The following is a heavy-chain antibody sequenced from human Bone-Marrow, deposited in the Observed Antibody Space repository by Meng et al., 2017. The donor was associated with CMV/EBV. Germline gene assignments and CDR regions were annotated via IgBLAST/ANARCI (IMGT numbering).Heavy chain of an antibody. D-gene: IGHD2-2*01. V-gene: IGHV3-30*04. J-gene: IGHJ4*02. Sequence: GESLKISCAASGFTFMSYAMHWVRQTPGKGLEWVAVVSYDGKNKYYADSVKGRFTISRDNSKSTLYLQMNSLRAEDTAVYYCARGFSKDYWGQGTLVTVSS. CDR2: VSYDGKNK. CDR1: GFTFMSYA. CDR3: ARGFSKDY.